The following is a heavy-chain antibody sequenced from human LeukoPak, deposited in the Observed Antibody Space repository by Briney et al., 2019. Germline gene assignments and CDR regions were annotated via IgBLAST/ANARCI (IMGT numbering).Heavy chain of an antibody. CDR2: FDPEDGET. D-gene: IGHD3-22*01. CDR1: GYTFTELS. V-gene: IGHV1-24*01. CDR3: ATAASLYYYDSSGYYQY. J-gene: IGHJ4*02. Sequence: GASVKVSCKVSGYTFTELSMHWVRQAPGKGLEWMGGFDPEDGETIYAQKFQGRVTMTEDTSTDTAYMELSSLRSEDTAVYYCATAASLYYYDSSGYYQYWGQGTLVTVSS.